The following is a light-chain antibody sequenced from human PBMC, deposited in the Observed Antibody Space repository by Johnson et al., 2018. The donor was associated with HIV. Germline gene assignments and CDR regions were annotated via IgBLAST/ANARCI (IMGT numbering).Light chain of an antibody. Sequence: QPVLTQPPSVSAAPGQKVTISCSGSSSNIGNNYVSWYQQLPGTAPKLLIYDNNKRPSGIPDRFSGSKSGTSATLGITGLQTGDEADYYCGTWDSSLSAYVVGPGTKVTVL. J-gene: IGLJ1*01. CDR2: DNN. V-gene: IGLV1-51*01. CDR1: SSNIGNNY. CDR3: GTWDSSLSAYV.